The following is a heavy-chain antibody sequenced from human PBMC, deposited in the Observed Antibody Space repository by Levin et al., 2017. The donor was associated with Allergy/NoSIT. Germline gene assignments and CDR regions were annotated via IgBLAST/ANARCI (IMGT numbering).Heavy chain of an antibody. Sequence: GGSLRLSCAASGITVSSHYMSWVRQAPGRGLEWVSSIYSGGTTYYADSVKGRFTISRDNSKSTLYLQMNTLRVEDTAVYYCTRSRDCSGGACDRGVFDYWGQGILVTVSS. D-gene: IGHD2-15*01. CDR3: TRSRDCSGGACDRGVFDY. CDR1: GITVSSHY. J-gene: IGHJ4*02. V-gene: IGHV3-66*01. CDR2: IYSGGTT.